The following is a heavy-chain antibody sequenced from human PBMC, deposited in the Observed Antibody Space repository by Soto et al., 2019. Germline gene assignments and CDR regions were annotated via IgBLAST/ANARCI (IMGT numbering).Heavy chain of an antibody. D-gene: IGHD3-22*01. CDR1: GFTFSSYG. CDR3: AKAACDRDYYYGMDV. Sequence: GGSLGLSCAASGFTFSSYGMHWVRQAPGKGLEWVAVISYDGSNKYYADSVKGRFTISRDNSKNTLYLQMNSLRAEDTAVYYCAKAACDRDYYYGMDVWGQGTTVTVSS. J-gene: IGHJ6*02. V-gene: IGHV3-30*18. CDR2: ISYDGSNK.